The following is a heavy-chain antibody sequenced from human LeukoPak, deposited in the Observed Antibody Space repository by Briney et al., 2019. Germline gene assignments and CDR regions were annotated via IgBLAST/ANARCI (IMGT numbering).Heavy chain of an antibody. CDR3: ARGGF. CDR1: GFTFSRHW. V-gene: IGHV3-7*04. J-gene: IGHJ4*02. CDR2: IREDGTEG. D-gene: IGHD3-10*01. Sequence: PGGSLRLSCAASGFTFSRHWMSWVRQAPGKGLEWVANIREDGTEGYYVDSVKGRFTISRDNARNSLYLQMNSLKAEDTAIYYCARGGFWGQGTLVTVSS.